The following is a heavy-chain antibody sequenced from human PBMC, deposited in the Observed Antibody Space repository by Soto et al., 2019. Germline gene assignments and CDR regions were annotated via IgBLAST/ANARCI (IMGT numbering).Heavy chain of an antibody. D-gene: IGHD3-3*01. CDR3: ARGGQDFWSGPFDY. Sequence: QGQLQESGPGLVKPSETLSLTCTVSGGSISNYYCNWIRQPAGKGLEWIGRIDTSGSTNYNPSLKSRVTRSVDTSKQEFSRKLSSVTAADSALYYCARGGQDFWSGPFDYWGRGALVTVSS. CDR2: IDTSGST. J-gene: IGHJ4*02. V-gene: IGHV4-4*07. CDR1: GGSISNYY.